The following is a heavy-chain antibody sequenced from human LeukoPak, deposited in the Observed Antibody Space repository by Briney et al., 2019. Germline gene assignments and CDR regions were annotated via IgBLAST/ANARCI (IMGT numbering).Heavy chain of an antibody. V-gene: IGHV3-30*18. Sequence: PGGSLRLSCAASGFTFSSYGVHWVRQAPGKGLEWVAVISYDGSNKYYADSVKGRFTISRDNSKNTLYLQMNSLRAEDTAVYYCAKDADTAMLFYFDYWGQGTLVTVSS. J-gene: IGHJ4*02. D-gene: IGHD5-18*01. CDR1: GFTFSSYG. CDR3: AKDADTAMLFYFDY. CDR2: ISYDGSNK.